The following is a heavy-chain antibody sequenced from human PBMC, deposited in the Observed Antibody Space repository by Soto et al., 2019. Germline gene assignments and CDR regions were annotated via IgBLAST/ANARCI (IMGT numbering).Heavy chain of an antibody. CDR3: ARETGSYGVYYFDY. CDR2: INSDGSST. J-gene: IGHJ4*02. CDR1: GFTFSSYW. V-gene: IGHV3-74*01. Sequence: EVQLVESGGGLVQPGGSLRPSCAASGFTFSSYWMHWVRQAPGKGLVWVSRINSDGSSTSYADSVKGRFTISRDNAKNTLYLQMNSLRAEDTAVYYCARETGSYGVYYFDYWGQGTLVTVSS. D-gene: IGHD1-26*01.